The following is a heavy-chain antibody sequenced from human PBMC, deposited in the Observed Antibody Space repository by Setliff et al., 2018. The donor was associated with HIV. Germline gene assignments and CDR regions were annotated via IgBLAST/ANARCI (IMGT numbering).Heavy chain of an antibody. V-gene: IGHV4-34*01. D-gene: IGHD6-19*01. CDR1: GGSFSAYY. CDR3: ARGRGWYGY. Sequence: SETLSLTCAVYGGSFSAYYWSWIRQPPGKGLEWIGEINYSGGTNYIPSLKSRVTISVDTSKNQFSLKLSPVSAADTAVYYCARGRGWYGYWGQGTVVTV. J-gene: IGHJ4*02. CDR2: INYSGGT.